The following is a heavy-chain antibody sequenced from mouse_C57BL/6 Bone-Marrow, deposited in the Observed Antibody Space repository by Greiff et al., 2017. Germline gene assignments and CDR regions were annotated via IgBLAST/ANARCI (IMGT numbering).Heavy chain of an antibody. CDR3: VRHEDDYDGFAY. CDR1: GFSFNTYA. V-gene: IGHV10-1*01. J-gene: IGHJ3*01. CDR2: IRSKSNNYAT. D-gene: IGHD2-4*01. Sequence: EVQRVESGGGLVQPKGSLKLSCAASGFSFNTYAMNWVRQAPGKGLEWVARIRSKSNNYATYYADSVKDRFTISRDDSESMLYLQMNNLKTEDTAMYYCVRHEDDYDGFAYWGQGTLVTVSA.